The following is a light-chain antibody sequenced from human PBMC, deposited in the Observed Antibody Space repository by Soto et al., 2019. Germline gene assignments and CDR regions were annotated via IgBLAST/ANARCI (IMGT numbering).Light chain of an antibody. CDR1: QSVSSN. CDR3: QHYNNWPPRT. J-gene: IGKJ1*01. CDR2: GAS. V-gene: IGKV3-15*01. Sequence: EVVMTQSPVTLSVSPGERATLSCRASQSVSSNLAWYQQKPGQTPRLLINGASTRATGIPARFSGSGSGTEFTLTISGLQSEDFAVYYCQHYNNWPPRTFGQGTKVEIK.